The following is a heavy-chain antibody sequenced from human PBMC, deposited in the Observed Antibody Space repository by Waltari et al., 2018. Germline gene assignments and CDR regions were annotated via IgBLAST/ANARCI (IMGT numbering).Heavy chain of an antibody. CDR3: ARPSGNGWFSF. Sequence: EVQLVESGGGLVQPGGSLRLSCAGAGLTFRSYWVVWVRQAPGKGLEWVANIKEDGSQKYYVASVEGRFTISRDNAENAAYLQMSSLRAEDTAVYYCARPSGNGWFSFWGQGTLVTVSS. V-gene: IGHV3-7*01. CDR2: IKEDGSQK. D-gene: IGHD6-25*01. J-gene: IGHJ5*01. CDR1: GLTFRSYW.